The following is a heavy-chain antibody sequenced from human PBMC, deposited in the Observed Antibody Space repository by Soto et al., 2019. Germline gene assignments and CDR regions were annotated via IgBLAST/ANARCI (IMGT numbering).Heavy chain of an antibody. V-gene: IGHV4-59*01. D-gene: IGHD2-15*01. Sequence: PSETLSLTCTVSGGSISRYYWSWIRQPPGKGLEWIGYIYYSGSTNYNPSLKSRVTISVDTSKNQFSLKLSSVTAADTAVYYCARDKSTRPFDYWGQGTLLAVSS. J-gene: IGHJ4*02. CDR1: GGSISRYY. CDR2: IYYSGST. CDR3: ARDKSTRPFDY.